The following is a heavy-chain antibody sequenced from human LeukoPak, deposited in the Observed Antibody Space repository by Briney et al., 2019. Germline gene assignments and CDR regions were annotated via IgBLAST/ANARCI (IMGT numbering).Heavy chain of an antibody. D-gene: IGHD3-22*01. V-gene: IGHV4-39*07. CDR3: ARGGYYFDY. Sequence: SETLSLTCTVSGGSISSNNFYGGLIRQPPGKGLEWIGEINHSGSTNYNPSLKSRVTISVDASKNQFSLKLSSVTAADTAVYYCARGGYYFDYWGQGTLVTVSS. CDR2: INHSGST. CDR1: GGSISSNNFY. J-gene: IGHJ4*02.